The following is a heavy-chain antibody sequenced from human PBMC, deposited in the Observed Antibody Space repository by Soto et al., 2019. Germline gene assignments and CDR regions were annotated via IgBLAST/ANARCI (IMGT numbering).Heavy chain of an antibody. CDR1: GFTFSSYA. CDR3: AKGVITIFGVVIIYYYYGMDV. V-gene: IGHV3-23*01. CDR2: ISGSGGST. Sequence: EVQLLESGGGLVQPGGSLRLSCAASGFTFSSYAMSWVRQAPGKGLEWVSAISGSGGSTYYADSVKGRFTISRDNSKNTLYLQMNRLRAEDTAVYYCAKGVITIFGVVIIYYYYGMDVWGQGTTVTVSS. D-gene: IGHD3-3*01. J-gene: IGHJ6*02.